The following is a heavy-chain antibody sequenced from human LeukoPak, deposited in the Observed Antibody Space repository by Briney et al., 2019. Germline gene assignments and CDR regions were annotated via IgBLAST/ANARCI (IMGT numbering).Heavy chain of an antibody. CDR1: GFTFSTYE. J-gene: IGHJ3*02. CDR2: ISTSCTTI. D-gene: IGHD2-15*01. V-gene: IGHV3-48*03. CDR3: GSYFVHCPFDI. Sequence: GRSLRLSCAASGFTFSTYEMIWVRQAPGKGLDWLAYISTSCTTIYYADSVKGRFTISRDNAKNSLYLQMNSLRVEDTAVYYCGSYFVHCPFDIWGQGTMVTASA.